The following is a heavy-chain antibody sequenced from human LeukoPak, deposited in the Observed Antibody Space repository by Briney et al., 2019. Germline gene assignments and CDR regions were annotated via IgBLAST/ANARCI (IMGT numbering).Heavy chain of an antibody. Sequence: GGSLRLSCAASGFTFSSFAMSWVRQAPGKGLEWVSAISGSGGTPHYTDSVKGRFTISRDNSKNTLYLQLNSLGAEDTAVYYCAKDVPVVGTPVIDYWGQGTLVTVSS. V-gene: IGHV3-23*01. CDR1: GFTFSSFA. CDR2: ISGSGGTP. D-gene: IGHD5-12*01. J-gene: IGHJ4*02. CDR3: AKDVPVVGTPVIDY.